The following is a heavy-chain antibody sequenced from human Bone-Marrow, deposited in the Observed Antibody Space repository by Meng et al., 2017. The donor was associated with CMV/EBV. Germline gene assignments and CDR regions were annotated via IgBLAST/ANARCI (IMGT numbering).Heavy chain of an antibody. CDR2: ISAYNGNT. D-gene: IGHD3-22*01. CDR1: GYTFTSYG. J-gene: IGHJ3*02. Sequence: ASVKVSCKASGYTFTSYGISWVRQAPGQGLEWMGWISAYNGNTNFAQNLQGRVTMTADTSTSTAYMELRSLRSDDTAVYYCARGDSSAYYTGPYAFDIWGQGTMVTGSS. V-gene: IGHV1-18*01. CDR3: ARGDSSAYYTGPYAFDI.